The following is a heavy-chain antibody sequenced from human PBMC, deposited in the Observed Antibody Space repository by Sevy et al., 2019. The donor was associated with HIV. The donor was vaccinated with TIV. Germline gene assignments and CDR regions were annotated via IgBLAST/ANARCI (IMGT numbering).Heavy chain of an antibody. CDR2: IKGDGSDK. CDR3: AHETFGIFAS. D-gene: IGHD3-16*01. Sequence: GGSLRLSCAASGFTFSANWMNWVRQAPGKGLEWVANIKGDGSDKHYVDSMEGRFTISRDNAKNLLYVQMNSLRVEDTAVYYCAHETFGIFASWGQGTLVTVSS. CDR1: GFTFSANW. V-gene: IGHV3-7*01. J-gene: IGHJ4*02.